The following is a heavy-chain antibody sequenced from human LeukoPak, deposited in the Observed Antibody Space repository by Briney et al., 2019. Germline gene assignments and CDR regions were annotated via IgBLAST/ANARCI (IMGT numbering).Heavy chain of an antibody. J-gene: IGHJ6*03. V-gene: IGHV4-59*01. CDR2: IYYSGST. D-gene: IGHD6-6*01. CDR3: ARDLGSSSPKNYYYYMDV. CDR1: GGSICSYY. Sequence: SETLSLTCTVSGGSICSYYWSWIRQPPGKGLEWTGYIYYSGSTNYNPSLKSRVTISVDTSKNQFSLKLSSVTAADTAVYYCARDLGSSSPKNYYYYMDVWGKGTTVTVSS.